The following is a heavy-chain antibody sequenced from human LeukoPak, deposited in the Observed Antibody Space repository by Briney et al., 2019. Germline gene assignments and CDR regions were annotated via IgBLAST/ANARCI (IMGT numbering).Heavy chain of an antibody. Sequence: GRSLRLSCAASGFTFNTYNMFWVRQAPGKGLEWVAVPSHDGNNKYYTDSVKGRFTISRDNSKNTLYLQMNSLRAEDTAVYYCAKDLPPYYDFWSGYYFDYWGQGTLVTVSS. CDR3: AKDLPPYYDFWSGYYFDY. D-gene: IGHD3-3*01. J-gene: IGHJ4*02. CDR2: PSHDGNNK. V-gene: IGHV3-30*07. CDR1: GFTFNTYN.